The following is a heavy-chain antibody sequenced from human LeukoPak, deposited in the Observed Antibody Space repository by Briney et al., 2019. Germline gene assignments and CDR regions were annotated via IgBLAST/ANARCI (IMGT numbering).Heavy chain of an antibody. CDR1: LFTFRSYG. CDR3: ARGPPQTLDY. J-gene: IGHJ4*02. Sequence: GGTLRLPRAAALFTFRSYGMNLVPQAPGKGLEGVSYLSSGSSTIYYAHSVKGRFTISRDNAKNSLFLQLNSLRAEDTAVYYCARGPPQTLDYWGQGTPVTVSS. CDR2: LSSGSSTI. V-gene: IGHV3-48*04.